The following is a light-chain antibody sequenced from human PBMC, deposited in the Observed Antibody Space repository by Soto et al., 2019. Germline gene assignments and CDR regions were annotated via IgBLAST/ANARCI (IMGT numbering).Light chain of an antibody. CDR3: QEYNKWPSWT. J-gene: IGKJ1*01. CDR2: AAS. CDR1: QNIDNH. V-gene: IGKV3D-15*01. Sequence: IVMTQSPATLSLSPGERATLSCRASQNIDNHLAWYQQIPGQAPRLLMYAASTRAPGIPARFSGSGSGTEFTLTISSLKSEDFAVYYCQEYNKWPSWTFGRGTKVDIK.